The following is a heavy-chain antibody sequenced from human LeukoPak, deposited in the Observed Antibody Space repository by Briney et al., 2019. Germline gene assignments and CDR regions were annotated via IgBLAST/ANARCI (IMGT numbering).Heavy chain of an antibody. D-gene: IGHD3-22*01. CDR2: IYYSGST. CDR3: ARDSELPDYDDAFDI. J-gene: IGHJ3*02. Sequence: SETLSLTCTVSGGSASSGSYYWSWIRQPPGKGLEWIGYIYYSGSTNYNPSLKSRVTISVDTSKNQFSLKLSSVTAADTAVYYCARDSELPDYDDAFDIWGQGTMVTVSS. V-gene: IGHV4-61*01. CDR1: GGSASSGSYY.